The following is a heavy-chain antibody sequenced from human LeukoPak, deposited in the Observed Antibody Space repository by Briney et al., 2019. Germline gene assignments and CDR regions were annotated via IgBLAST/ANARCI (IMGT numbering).Heavy chain of an antibody. V-gene: IGHV1-69*13. Sequence: SVKVSCKASGGTFSSYAISWVRQAPGQGLEWMGGIIPIFGTANYAQKFQGRVTITADESTSTAYMELSSLRSEDTAVYYCARGNPNYDIVTGFDYWGQGTLVTVSS. CDR3: ARGNPNYDIVTGFDY. CDR2: IIPIFGTA. D-gene: IGHD3-9*01. J-gene: IGHJ4*02. CDR1: GGTFSSYA.